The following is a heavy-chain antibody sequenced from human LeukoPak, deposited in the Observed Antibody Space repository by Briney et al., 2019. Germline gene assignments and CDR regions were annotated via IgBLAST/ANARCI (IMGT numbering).Heavy chain of an antibody. CDR3: ARVHSEYYYGSGSYSSYFDY. Sequence: ASVKVSCKASGYTFTRYGISWVRQAPGQGLEWMGWISAYNGNTNYAQKLQGRVTMTTDTSTSTAYMELRSLRSDDTAVYSCARVHSEYYYGSGSYSSYFDYWGQGTLVTVSS. V-gene: IGHV1-18*01. J-gene: IGHJ4*02. CDR2: ISAYNGNT. CDR1: GYTFTRYG. D-gene: IGHD3-10*01.